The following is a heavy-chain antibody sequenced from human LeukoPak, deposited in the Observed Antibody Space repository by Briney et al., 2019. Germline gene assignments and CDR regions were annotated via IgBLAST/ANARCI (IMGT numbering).Heavy chain of an antibody. CDR2: INPNSDGT. D-gene: IGHD2-2*01. CDR3: AREDCSSTSCYWGVDY. J-gene: IGHJ4*02. Sequence: VASVKVSCKASGYTFTGYYMHWVRQAPGQGLEWMGRINPNSDGTNYAQKFQGRVTMTRDTSISTAYMQLSRLRSGDTAVYYCAREDCSSTSCYWGVDYWGQGTLVTVSS. CDR1: GYTFTGYY. V-gene: IGHV1-2*06.